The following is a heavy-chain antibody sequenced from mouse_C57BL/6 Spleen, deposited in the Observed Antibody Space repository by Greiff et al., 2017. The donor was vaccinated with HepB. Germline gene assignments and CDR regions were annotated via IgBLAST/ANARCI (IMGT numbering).Heavy chain of an antibody. CDR2: IDPSDSYT. CDR1: GYTFTSYW. J-gene: IGHJ4*01. V-gene: IGHV1-50*01. D-gene: IGHD1-1*01. CDR3: ARSLTRSYYYAMDY. Sequence: QVQLKQPGAELVKPGASVKLSCKASGYTFTSYWMQWVKQRPGQGLEWIGEIDPSDSYTNYNQKFKGKATLTVDTSSSTAYMQLSSLTSEDSAVYYCARSLTRSYYYAMDYWGQGTSVTVSS.